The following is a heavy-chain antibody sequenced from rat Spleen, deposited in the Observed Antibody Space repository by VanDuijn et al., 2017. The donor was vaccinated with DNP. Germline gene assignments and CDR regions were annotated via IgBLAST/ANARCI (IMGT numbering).Heavy chain of an antibody. D-gene: IGHD1-2*01. CDR1: GFSLTSPT. CDR3: TRDDTIAAIWY. CDR2: ISSGGST. V-gene: IGHV2-6*01. Sequence: QVQLKESGPGLVPPSQTLSLTCTVSGFSLTSPTVTWVRQPPGKGLEWIATISSGGSTFYNSALKSRLTISRDTSKSQVFLRMNSLQTEDTAIYFCTRDDTIAAIWYWGQGVMVTVSS. J-gene: IGHJ2*01.